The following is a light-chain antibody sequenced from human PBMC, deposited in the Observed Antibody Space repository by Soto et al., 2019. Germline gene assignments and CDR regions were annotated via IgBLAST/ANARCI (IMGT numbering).Light chain of an antibody. CDR2: GAS. Sequence: EIVLTPSPGTLSLSPGERATLSRRASQSVSSRLAWYQQKPGQAPRLLISGASSRATGIPDRFSGSGSGTDFTLTISRLEPEDFALYYCQQYVTSAITFGQGTRLEIK. CDR1: QSVSSR. J-gene: IGKJ5*01. V-gene: IGKV3-20*01. CDR3: QQYVTSAIT.